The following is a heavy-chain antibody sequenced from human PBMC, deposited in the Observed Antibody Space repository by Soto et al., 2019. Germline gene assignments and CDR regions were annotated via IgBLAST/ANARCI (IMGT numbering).Heavy chain of an antibody. Sequence: ASVKVSCTVSGYTLTELSMHWVRQAPGKGLEWMGGFDPEDGETIYAQKFQGRVTMTEDTSTDTAYMELSSLRSEDTAVYYCATVRHSSGWNDAFDIWGQGTMVTVSS. V-gene: IGHV1-24*01. CDR2: FDPEDGET. CDR1: GYTLTELS. J-gene: IGHJ3*02. D-gene: IGHD6-19*01. CDR3: ATVRHSSGWNDAFDI.